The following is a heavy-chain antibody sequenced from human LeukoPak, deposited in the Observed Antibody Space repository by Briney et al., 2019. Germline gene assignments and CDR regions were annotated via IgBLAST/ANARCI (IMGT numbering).Heavy chain of an antibody. CDR3: ARGRDLYCSSTSCYLFDY. J-gene: IGHJ4*02. D-gene: IGHD2-2*01. CDR2: INHSGST. CDR1: GGSFSGYY. Sequence: SETLSLTCAVYGGSFSGYYWSWIRQPPGKGLEWIGEINHSGSTNYNPSLKSRATISVDTSKNQFSLKLSSVTAADTAVYYCARGRDLYCSSTSCYLFDYWGQGTLVTVSS. V-gene: IGHV4-34*01.